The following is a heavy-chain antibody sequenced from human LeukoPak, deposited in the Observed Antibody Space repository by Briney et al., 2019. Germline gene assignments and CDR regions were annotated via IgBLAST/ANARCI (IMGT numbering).Heavy chain of an antibody. CDR1: GFTFSSYG. J-gene: IGHJ6*02. V-gene: IGHV3-30*03. CDR3: ARDRGIEYCSGGSCHSVPSLYGMDV. D-gene: IGHD2-15*01. CDR2: ISYDGSNK. Sequence: GGSLRLSCAASGFTFSSYGMHWVRQAPGKGLEWVAVISYDGSNKYYADSVKGRFTISRDNSKNTLYLQMISLRAEDTAVYYCARDRGIEYCSGGSCHSVPSLYGMDVWGQGTTVTVS.